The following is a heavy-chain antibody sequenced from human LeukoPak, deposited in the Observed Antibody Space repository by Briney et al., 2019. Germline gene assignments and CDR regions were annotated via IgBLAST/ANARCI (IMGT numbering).Heavy chain of an antibody. V-gene: IGHV1-18*04. CDR3: AIDLWFGEHWFDP. D-gene: IGHD3-10*01. CDR1: RYTFTRYG. J-gene: IGHJ5*02. Sequence: SVNVSFKASRYTFTRYGISWVRQAPGQGLDWMEWISANNGNTNYAQKRQGRITMTIDTSTSTAYLELRSLRSDDTVVYYCAIDLWFGEHWFDPWGRGTLVSVSS. CDR2: ISANNGNT.